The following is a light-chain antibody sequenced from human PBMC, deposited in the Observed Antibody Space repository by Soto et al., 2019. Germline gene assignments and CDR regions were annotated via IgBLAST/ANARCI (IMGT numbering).Light chain of an antibody. CDR1: QSLSSD. V-gene: IGKV3-11*01. J-gene: IGKJ4*01. CDR2: DAS. Sequence: EIVLTQSPATLSLSPGERATLSCRASQSLSSDLAWYQQKPGQAPRLLIYDASNRATGIPARFSGSGSGTDFTLTISSLEPGDFAVYYCQQRRHWPLTSFGGNVVEIK. CDR3: QQRRHWPLT.